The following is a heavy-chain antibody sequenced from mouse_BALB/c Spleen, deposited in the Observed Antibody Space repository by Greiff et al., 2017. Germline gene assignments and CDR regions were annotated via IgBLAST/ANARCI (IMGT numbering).Heavy chain of an antibody. V-gene: IGHV3-8*02. CDR1: GDSIISGY. CDR2: ISYSGST. Sequence: EVKLQESGPSFVKPSESLSLTCSVTGDSIISGYWNWIRKIPGNKLQYMGYISYSGSTSYNPSLKSRISITRDTSKNQYYLQLNSVTTEDTATYYWAMSGDYDACLAYWGQGTLVTVSA. J-gene: IGHJ3*01. CDR3: AMSGDYDACLAY. D-gene: IGHD1-1*01.